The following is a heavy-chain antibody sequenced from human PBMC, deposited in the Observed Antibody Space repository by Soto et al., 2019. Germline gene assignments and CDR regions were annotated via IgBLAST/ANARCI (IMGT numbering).Heavy chain of an antibody. CDR1: GYSFTSYW. CDR3: ARTSAAGKYYCGMDV. D-gene: IGHD6-13*01. J-gene: IGHJ6*02. Sequence: GESLKISCKGSGYSFTSYWIGWVRQMPGKGLEWMGIIYPGDSDTRYSPSFQGQVTISADKSISTAYLQWSSLKASDTAMYYCARTSAAGKYYCGMDVWGQGTTVTAP. V-gene: IGHV5-51*01. CDR2: IYPGDSDT.